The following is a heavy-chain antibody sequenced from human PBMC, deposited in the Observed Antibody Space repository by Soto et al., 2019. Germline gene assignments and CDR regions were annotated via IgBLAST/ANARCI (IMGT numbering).Heavy chain of an antibody. CDR2: INAGNGNT. J-gene: IGHJ4*02. V-gene: IGHV1-3*01. CDR1: SDP. D-gene: IGHD2-2*01. CDR3: ARVGGGYCSRTSCTDY. Sequence: SDPRRWRHHAKKQRLEWMGWINAGNGNTKYSQKFQGRVTITRDTSASTAYMELSSLRSEDTAVYYCARVGGGYCSRTSCTDYWGQGTLDTVSS.